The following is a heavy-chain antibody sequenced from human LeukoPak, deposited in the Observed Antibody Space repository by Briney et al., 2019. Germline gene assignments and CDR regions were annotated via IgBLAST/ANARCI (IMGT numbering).Heavy chain of an antibody. CDR3: ARDYDVQAFDI. V-gene: IGHV3-21*01. J-gene: IGHJ3*02. D-gene: IGHD3-3*01. CDR1: GFTFSSYS. CDR2: ISSRSSYI. Sequence: GGSLRLSCAASGFTFSSYSMNWVRQAPGKGLEGVSSISSRSSYIYYADSVKGRFTISRDNPKNSLYLQMNSLRAEDTAVYYCARDYDVQAFDIWGQGTMVTVSS.